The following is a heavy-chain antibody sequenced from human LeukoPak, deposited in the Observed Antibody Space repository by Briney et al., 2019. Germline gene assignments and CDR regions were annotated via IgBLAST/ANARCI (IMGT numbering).Heavy chain of an antibody. D-gene: IGHD3-3*01. CDR1: GYTFTSYY. CDR3: ARDWSGPNPYYYYYMDV. CDR2: INPSGGHT. Sequence: ASVKVSCKASGYTFTSYYMHWVRQAPGQGLEWMGIINPSGGHTSYAQRFQGRVTMTRDTSTGTVYMELSSLRSEDTAVYYCARDWSGPNPYYYYYMDVWGKGTTVTVSS. J-gene: IGHJ6*03. V-gene: IGHV1-46*01.